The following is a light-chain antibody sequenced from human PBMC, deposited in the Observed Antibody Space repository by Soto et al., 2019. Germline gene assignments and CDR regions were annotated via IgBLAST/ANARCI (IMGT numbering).Light chain of an antibody. CDR3: QQYGSSALT. V-gene: IGKV3-20*01. CDR1: QSVSSSY. Sequence: EIVLTQSPGTLALSPGERATLSCRASQSVSSSYLAWYQQKPGQAPRLLIYGASSRATGIPDRFSGSQSGTNFTLTSSRLEPEDFAVYYCQQYGSSALTLGGGTKGEIK. J-gene: IGKJ4*01. CDR2: GAS.